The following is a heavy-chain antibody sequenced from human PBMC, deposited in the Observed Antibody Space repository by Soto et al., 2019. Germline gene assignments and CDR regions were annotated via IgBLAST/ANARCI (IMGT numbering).Heavy chain of an antibody. CDR1: GYTFPSCG. V-gene: IGHV1-18*04. CDR3: ARDRGSSSSLLFDYYYYGMDV. CDR2: ISAYNGNT. Sequence: GASVQVSWQASGYTFPSCGISWVRQAPVQVLEWMGWISAYNGNTNYAQKLQGRVTMTTDTSTSTAYMELRSLRSDDTAVYYCARDRGSSSSLLFDYYYYGMDVWGQGTTVT. J-gene: IGHJ6*02. D-gene: IGHD6-6*01.